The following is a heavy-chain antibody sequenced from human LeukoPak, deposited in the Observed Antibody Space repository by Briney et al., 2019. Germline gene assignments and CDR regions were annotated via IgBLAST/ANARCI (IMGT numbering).Heavy chain of an antibody. Sequence: GGSLRLSCVASGFSLSGYWMYWVRQAPGKGLMYISRNNGDGSTTNYADVVKGRFTMSRDNVKNTLYLQMNSLRVEDAAVYYCARDPRNVGLAPWGQGTLVTVSS. V-gene: IGHV3-74*01. CDR2: NNGDGSTT. D-gene: IGHD2-15*01. CDR1: GFSLSGYW. CDR3: ARDPRNVGLAP. J-gene: IGHJ5*02.